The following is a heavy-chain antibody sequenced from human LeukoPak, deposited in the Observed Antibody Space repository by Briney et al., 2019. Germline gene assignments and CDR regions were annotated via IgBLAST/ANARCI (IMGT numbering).Heavy chain of an antibody. V-gene: IGHV4-59*01. CDR3: ARVLSSSSSYYGMDV. Sequence: PSETLSLTCTVSGGSISSYYWSWIRQPPGKGLEWIGYIYYSGSTNYNPSLKSRVTISVDTSKNQFSLKLSSVTAADTAVYYCARVLSSSSSYYGMDVWGKGTTVTVSS. D-gene: IGHD6-13*01. CDR1: GGSISSYY. J-gene: IGHJ6*04. CDR2: IYYSGST.